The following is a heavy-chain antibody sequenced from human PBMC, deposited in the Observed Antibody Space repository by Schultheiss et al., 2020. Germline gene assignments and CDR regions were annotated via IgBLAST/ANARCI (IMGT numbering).Heavy chain of an antibody. CDR1: GFTFSSYS. CDR3: APDSSGLGGMDV. J-gene: IGHJ6*02. Sequence: GGSLRLSCAASGFTFSSYSMNWVRQAPGKGLEWVSSISSSSSYIYYADSVKGRFTISRDNAKNSLYLQMNSLRAEDTAVYYCAPDSSGLGGMDVWGQGTTVNGYS. CDR2: ISSSSSYI. V-gene: IGHV3-21*01. D-gene: IGHD3-22*01.